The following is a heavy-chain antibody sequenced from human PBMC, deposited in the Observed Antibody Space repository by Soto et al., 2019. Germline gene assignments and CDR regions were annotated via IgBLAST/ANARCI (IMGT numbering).Heavy chain of an antibody. Sequence: EVQLVESGGGLVKPGGSLRLSCVASGFTFSSYSMNWVRQAPGKELECVSSISGSSSYLYYADSVKGRFTISRDNAKNSLSLQMNSLRAEDTAVYYCARVDSSGWYSNYWGQGTLVTVSS. CDR2: ISGSSSYL. D-gene: IGHD6-19*01. J-gene: IGHJ4*02. CDR3: ARVDSSGWYSNY. CDR1: GFTFSSYS. V-gene: IGHV3-21*01.